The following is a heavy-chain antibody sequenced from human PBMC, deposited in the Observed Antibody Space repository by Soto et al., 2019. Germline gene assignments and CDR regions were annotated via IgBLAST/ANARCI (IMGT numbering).Heavy chain of an antibody. CDR3: ARVQHSSESYRWFDP. CDR1: GGSISGYY. Sequence: SETLSLTCTVSGGSISGYYWTWIRQSAGKGLEYIGRIHSSGSTNFSPSLKSRVAMSLDTSQNQFSLKLTSMTAADTAVYYCARVQHSSESYRWFDPWGQGTLVTVSS. J-gene: IGHJ5*02. CDR2: IHSSGST. D-gene: IGHD3-22*01. V-gene: IGHV4-4*07.